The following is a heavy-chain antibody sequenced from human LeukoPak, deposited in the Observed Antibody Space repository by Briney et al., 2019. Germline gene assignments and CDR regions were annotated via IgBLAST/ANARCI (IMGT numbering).Heavy chain of an antibody. D-gene: IGHD2-15*01. Sequence: GGSLRLSCAASGFTVSTNYMSWVRQAPGKGLEWVSVIYSGGSTYYADSVKGRFTISRDNSKNTLYLQMNSLRAEDTAVYYCARDRPSSGGNYFDLWGRGTLVTVSS. J-gene: IGHJ2*01. CDR1: GFTVSTNY. CDR3: ARDRPSSGGNYFDL. CDR2: IYSGGST. V-gene: IGHV3-53*01.